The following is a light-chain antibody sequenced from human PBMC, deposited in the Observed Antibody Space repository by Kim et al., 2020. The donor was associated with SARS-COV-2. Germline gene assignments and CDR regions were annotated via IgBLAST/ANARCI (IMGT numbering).Light chain of an antibody. CDR2: DVN. V-gene: IGLV2-14*03. J-gene: IGLJ1*01. CDR1: NSDIVQYDY. Sequence: GQSITISCTGNNSDIVQYDYVSWYQQHPGKAPKLMIFDVNHRPSGVSHRFSGSKSGSTASLTISGLQAEDEADYYCHSFTSTSTRVFGTGTKVTVL. CDR3: HSFTSTSTRV.